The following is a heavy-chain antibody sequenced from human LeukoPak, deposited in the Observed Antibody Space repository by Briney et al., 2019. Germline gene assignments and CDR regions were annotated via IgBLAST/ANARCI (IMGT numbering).Heavy chain of an antibody. CDR3: AKPIMTTVTTLSLYFDY. D-gene: IGHD4-17*01. V-gene: IGHV3-30*18. CDR2: ISYDGSNR. J-gene: IGHJ4*02. CDR1: GFTFSNYG. Sequence: GGSLRLSCAASGFTFSNYGMHWVRQAPGKGLEWVAVISYDGSNRYYADSVKGRFTISRDNSKNTLYLQMNSLRAEDTAVYYCAKPIMTTVTTLSLYFDYWGQGALVTVSS.